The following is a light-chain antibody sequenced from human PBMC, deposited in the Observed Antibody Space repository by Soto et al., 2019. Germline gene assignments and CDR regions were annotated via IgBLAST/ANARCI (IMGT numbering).Light chain of an antibody. Sequence: DIQMTQSPSSLSASVGDRVTITCQASQDISNYLNWYQQKPGKAPKLLIYDASNLETGVPSRFSGSGSGTDFTFTISSLQPEDIATYYCQQSYSNIWTFGQGTKVEVK. CDR2: DAS. CDR1: QDISNY. V-gene: IGKV1-33*01. CDR3: QQSYSNIWT. J-gene: IGKJ1*01.